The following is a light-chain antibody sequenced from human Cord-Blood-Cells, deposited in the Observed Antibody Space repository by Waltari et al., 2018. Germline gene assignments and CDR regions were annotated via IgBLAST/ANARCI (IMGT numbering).Light chain of an antibody. CDR2: KAS. V-gene: IGKV1-5*03. CDR1: QSISSW. Sequence: DIQMTQSPSTLSASVGDRVTNTCRASQSISSWLAWYQQKPGKAPKLLIYKASSLESGVPSRFSGSGSGTEFTLTISSLQPDDFATYYCQQYNSLWTFGQGTKVEIK. CDR3: QQYNSLWT. J-gene: IGKJ1*01.